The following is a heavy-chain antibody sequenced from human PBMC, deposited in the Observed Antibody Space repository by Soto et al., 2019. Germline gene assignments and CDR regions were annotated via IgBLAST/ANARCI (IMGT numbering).Heavy chain of an antibody. J-gene: IGHJ6*02. CDR1: GGSISSYY. Sequence: PXETLSLTCADSGGSISSYYWSWVRQPPGKGLEWIVYIYYSGSTNYNPALKSRVTISADTSKNQFSLKLRSVTAADTAVYYCARDYSWQWIYGMDVWGQGTTVTVSS. CDR2: IYYSGST. V-gene: IGHV4-59*01. CDR3: ARDYSWQWIYGMDV. D-gene: IGHD6-19*01.